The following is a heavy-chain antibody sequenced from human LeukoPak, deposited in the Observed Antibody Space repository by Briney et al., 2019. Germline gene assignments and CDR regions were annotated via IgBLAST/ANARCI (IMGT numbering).Heavy chain of an antibody. V-gene: IGHV4-4*07. Sequence: SETLSLTCSVSGGSINGWFWSWIRQPAGKGLEWIGRFESSGRIIYNPSFRSRVTMAVDTSTNQFFLKLTSVTAADTAVYYCATGSGDLDHWGQGTPVIVSS. CDR3: ATGSGDLDH. J-gene: IGHJ4*02. D-gene: IGHD3-10*01. CDR2: FESSGRI. CDR1: GGSINGWF.